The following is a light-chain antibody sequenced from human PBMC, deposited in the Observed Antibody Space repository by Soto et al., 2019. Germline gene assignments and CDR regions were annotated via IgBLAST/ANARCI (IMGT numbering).Light chain of an antibody. J-gene: IGLJ2*01. CDR2: GNS. CDR1: SSNIGAGYD. Sequence: QSVLTQPPSVSGAPGQRVTISCTGSSSNIGAGYDVHWYQPLPGTAPKHLIYGNSNRPSGVPDRFSGSKSGTSASLAITGLQAEDEADYYCQSYDSRLSGAVFGGGTKLTVL. CDR3: QSYDSRLSGAV. V-gene: IGLV1-40*01.